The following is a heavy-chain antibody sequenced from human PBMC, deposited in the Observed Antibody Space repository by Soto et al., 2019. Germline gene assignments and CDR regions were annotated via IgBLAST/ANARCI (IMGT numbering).Heavy chain of an antibody. D-gene: IGHD2-15*01. CDR2: IYWDDDK. Sequence: QITLKESGPTLVKPTQTLTLTCTFSGFSLSTSGVGVGWIRQPPGKALEWLAVIYWDDDKRYSPSLKSRLTITKDTSKNQVVLTMTNMDPVDTATYYCAQRRPSAAFDYWGQGTLVTVSS. J-gene: IGHJ4*02. V-gene: IGHV2-5*02. CDR3: AQRRPSAAFDY. CDR1: GFSLSTSGVG.